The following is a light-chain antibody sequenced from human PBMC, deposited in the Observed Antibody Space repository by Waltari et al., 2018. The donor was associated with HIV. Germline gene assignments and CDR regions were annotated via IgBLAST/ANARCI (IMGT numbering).Light chain of an antibody. J-gene: IGKJ1*01. Sequence: DIVMTQSPGFLSVAAGGRATIKCKATMSVLYEANSKNYLAWYQHKPGQPPKLLLSWSSTRESGVSARFSGSGSGTDFTLTINNVESDDAAIYCCQQFYKIPWTFGQGTKVEI. CDR2: WSS. V-gene: IGKV4-1*01. CDR3: QQFYKIPWT. CDR1: MSVLYEANSKNY.